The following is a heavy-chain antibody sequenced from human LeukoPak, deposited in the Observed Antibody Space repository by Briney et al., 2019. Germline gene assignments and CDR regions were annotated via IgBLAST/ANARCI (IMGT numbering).Heavy chain of an antibody. CDR1: GVTFSSHG. J-gene: IGHJ6*03. CDR2: ISGSGYNT. CDR3: AKGAEEGVVITSVYYYYMDV. Sequence: GGSLRLSCAASGVTFSSHGMSWVRQPPGKGLEWVATISGSGYNTYYADSVRGRFTISRDNSKNTMYLQMNSLRAEDTAVYYCAKGAEEGVVITSVYYYYMDVWGEGTTVTISS. D-gene: IGHD3-22*01. V-gene: IGHV3-23*01.